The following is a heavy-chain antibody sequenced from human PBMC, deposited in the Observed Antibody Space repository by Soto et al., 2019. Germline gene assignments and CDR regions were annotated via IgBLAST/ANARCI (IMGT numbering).Heavy chain of an antibody. V-gene: IGHV1-24*01. D-gene: IGHD6-6*01. J-gene: IGHJ6*02. CDR2: FDPEDGET. CDR1: GYTLTELS. Sequence: ASVKVSCKVSGYTLTELSMHWVRQAPGKGLEWMGGFDPEDGETIYAQKFQGRVTMTEDTSTDTAYMELNSLRAEDTAVYYCARDLAAGLAARPCYYYYGTDVWGQGTTVTVSS. CDR3: ARDLAAGLAARPCYYYYGTDV.